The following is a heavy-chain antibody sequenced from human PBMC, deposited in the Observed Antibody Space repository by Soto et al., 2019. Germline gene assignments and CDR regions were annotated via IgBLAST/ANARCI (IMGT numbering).Heavy chain of an antibody. CDR3: GSLYSSGWYVDY. CDR1: GGTFTSYA. V-gene: IGHV1-69*12. Sequence: QVQLVQSGAEVKKPGSSVKVSCKASGGTFTSYAISWMRQAPGKGLEWMGGIIPIFGTTNYAQNFQGRVTITADESMSTAYMELRSLRSEDTAVYYCGSLYSSGWYVDYWGQGTLVTVSS. D-gene: IGHD6-19*01. J-gene: IGHJ4*02. CDR2: IIPIFGTT.